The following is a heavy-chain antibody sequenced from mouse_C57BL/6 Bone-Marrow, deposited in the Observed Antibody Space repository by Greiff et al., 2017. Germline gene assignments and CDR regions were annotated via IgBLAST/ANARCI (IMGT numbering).Heavy chain of an antibody. CDR2: IYPRSGNT. CDR3: ARWLLRFYYFDY. J-gene: IGHJ2*01. D-gene: IGHD2-3*01. CDR1: GYTFTSYW. Sequence: VQLQQPGAELVKPGASVKLSCKASGYTFTSYWMQWVKQRPGQGLEWIGEIYPRSGNTYYNEKFKGKATLTVDKSSSTAYMELRSLTSEDSAVYFCARWLLRFYYFDYWGQGTTLTVSS. V-gene: IGHV1-81*01.